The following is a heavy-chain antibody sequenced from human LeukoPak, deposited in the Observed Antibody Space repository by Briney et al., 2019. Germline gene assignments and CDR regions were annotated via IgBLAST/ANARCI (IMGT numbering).Heavy chain of an antibody. V-gene: IGHV1-69*04. CDR1: GGTFSSYA. Sequence: ASVKVSCKASGGTFSSYAISWVRPAPGQGLEWMGRIIPILGIANYAQKFQGRVTITADKSTSTAYMELSSLRSEDTAVYYCARDNYYGSGSYLEDFDYWGQGTLVTVSS. CDR3: ARDNYYGSGSYLEDFDY. CDR2: IIPILGIA. J-gene: IGHJ4*02. D-gene: IGHD3-10*01.